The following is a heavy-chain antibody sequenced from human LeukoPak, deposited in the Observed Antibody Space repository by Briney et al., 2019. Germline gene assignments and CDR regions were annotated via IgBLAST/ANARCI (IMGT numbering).Heavy chain of an antibody. CDR2: IYTSGST. CDR3: ASERPMVRGSYYYYYMDV. D-gene: IGHD3-10*01. CDR1: GGSISSGSYY. Sequence: SETLSLTCTVSGGSISSGSYYWSWIRQPAGKGLEWIGRIYTSGSTNYNPSLKSRVTISVDTSKNQFSLKLGSVTAADTAVYYCASERPMVRGSYYYYYMDVWGKGTTVTISS. J-gene: IGHJ6*03. V-gene: IGHV4-61*02.